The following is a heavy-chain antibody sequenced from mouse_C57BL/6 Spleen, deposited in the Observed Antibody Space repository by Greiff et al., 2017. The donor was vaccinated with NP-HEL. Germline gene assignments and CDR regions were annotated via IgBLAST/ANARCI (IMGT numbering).Heavy chain of an antibody. Sequence: QVQLKQSGPELVKPGASVKISCKASGYAFSSSWMNWVKQRPGKGLEWIGRIYPGDGDTNYNGKFKGKATLTADKSSSTAYMQLSSLTSEDSAVYFCARQLRGYFDYWGQGTTLTVSS. CDR1: GYAFSSSW. CDR3: ARQLRGYFDY. J-gene: IGHJ2*01. CDR2: IYPGDGDT. V-gene: IGHV1-82*01. D-gene: IGHD3-2*02.